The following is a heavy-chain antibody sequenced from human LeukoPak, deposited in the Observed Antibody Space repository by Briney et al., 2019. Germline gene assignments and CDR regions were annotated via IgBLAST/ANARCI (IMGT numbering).Heavy chain of an antibody. CDR3: ARHGHHGDYDY. Sequence: SETLSLTCTVSGGSISSSSYYWGWIRQPPGKGLEWIGSIYYSGSTYYHPSLKGRVTISVDTSKNQFSLKLSSVTAADTAVYHCARHGHHGDYDYWGQGTLVTVSS. CDR1: GGSISSSSYY. J-gene: IGHJ4*02. CDR2: IYYSGST. V-gene: IGHV4-39*01. D-gene: IGHD4-17*01.